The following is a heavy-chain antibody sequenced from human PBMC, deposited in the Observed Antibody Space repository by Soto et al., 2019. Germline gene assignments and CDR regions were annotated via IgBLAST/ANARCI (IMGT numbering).Heavy chain of an antibody. CDR3: ARALAAAGRDY. Sequence: QVQLVQSGAEVKKPGSSVKVSCKASGGTFSSYTLSWVRQAPGQGIEWMGRIIPILGIANYAQKFQGRVTITADKSTSTGYMELSSLRSEDTAVYYCARALAAAGRDYWGQGTLVTVSS. CDR1: GGTFSSYT. J-gene: IGHJ4*02. D-gene: IGHD6-13*01. V-gene: IGHV1-69*02. CDR2: IIPILGIA.